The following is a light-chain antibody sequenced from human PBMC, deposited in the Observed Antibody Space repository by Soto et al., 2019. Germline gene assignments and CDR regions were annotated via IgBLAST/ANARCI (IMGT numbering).Light chain of an antibody. V-gene: IGKV1-33*01. J-gene: IGKJ5*01. Sequence: DIQMTQSPSSLSASVGDRVTITCHASQDISNNLNWYQQKPGKAPKLLIYDASNLQTGVPSRFSGSGSGTHFTFTISSLQPEDIATYYCQQYDNLPPGVTFGQGTRLEIK. CDR1: QDISNN. CDR3: QQYDNLPPGVT. CDR2: DAS.